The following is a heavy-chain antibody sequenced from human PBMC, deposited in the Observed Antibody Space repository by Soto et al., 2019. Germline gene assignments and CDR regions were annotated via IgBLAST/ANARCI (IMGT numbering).Heavy chain of an antibody. J-gene: IGHJ4*02. CDR3: ARDSFAVKFDY. Sequence: QVQLQESGPGLVKPSQTLSLTCTVSGDSLSSDDFYWSWIRQLPGKGLEWIGYISYSGTVYYSPSLKSRRTMSVDTSKNQFSLKLSSVTAADTAVYYCARDSFAVKFDYWGQGTLVTVSS. CDR1: GDSLSSDDFY. CDR2: ISYSGTV. D-gene: IGHD4-17*01. V-gene: IGHV4-31*03.